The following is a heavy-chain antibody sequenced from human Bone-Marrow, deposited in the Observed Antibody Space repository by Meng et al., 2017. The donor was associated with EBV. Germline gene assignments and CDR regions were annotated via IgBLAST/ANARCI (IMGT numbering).Heavy chain of an antibody. CDR1: GGSTSSSNW. V-gene: IGHV4-4*02. Sequence: VPLCGVRPGLVKPSGTLSRTCAVSGGSTSSSNWWGWVRQPPGKGLEWIGEIYHSGSTSYNPSLESRVTISVDKSKNQVSLKLSSVTAADTAVYYCAQRERWGLDPWGQGTLVTVSS. CDR2: IYHSGST. CDR3: AQRERWGLDP. D-gene: IGHD3-16*01. J-gene: IGHJ5*02.